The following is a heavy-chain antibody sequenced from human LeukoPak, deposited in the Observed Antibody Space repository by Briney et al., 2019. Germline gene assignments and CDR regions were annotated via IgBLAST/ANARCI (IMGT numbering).Heavy chain of an antibody. Sequence: PSQTLSLTCTVSGGSISSGSYSWSWIRQPAGKGLEWIGRIYTSGSTNYNPSLKSRVTISVDTSKNQFSLKLSSVTAADTAVYYCAVSVYRGIIVGASWCQGTLVTVSS. CDR1: GGSISSGSYS. CDR2: IYTSGST. CDR3: AVSVYRGIIVGAS. J-gene: IGHJ5*02. V-gene: IGHV4-61*02. D-gene: IGHD1-26*01.